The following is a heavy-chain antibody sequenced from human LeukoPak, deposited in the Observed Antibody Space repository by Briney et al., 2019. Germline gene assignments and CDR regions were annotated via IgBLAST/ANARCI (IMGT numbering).Heavy chain of an antibody. D-gene: IGHD3-22*01. J-gene: IGHJ6*02. Sequence: GGSLRLSGAASGFTCSSYPMSGVRHARGRVLWFVSASSSSSVISYYADSVKGRFTIYRDNSKNTLYLQMNSLRAEDTAVYYCAKDYYDSSGYLLYGMDVWGQGTTVTVSS. CDR1: GFTCSSYP. CDR2: SSSSSVIS. CDR3: AKDYYDSSGYLLYGMDV. V-gene: IGHV3-23*01.